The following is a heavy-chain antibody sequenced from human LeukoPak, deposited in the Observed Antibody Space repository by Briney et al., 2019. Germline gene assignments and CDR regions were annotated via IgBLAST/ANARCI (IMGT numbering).Heavy chain of an antibody. V-gene: IGHV1-2*02. CDR3: ARDGGSGYDH. Sequence: ASVKVSFKASGYTFTDYYMHWVRQAPGQGLEWMGWISPNSGDTNYAQNFQGRVTMTSDTSISTAYMELNRLRSDDTAVYYCARDGGSGYDHWGQGTLVTVSS. J-gene: IGHJ4*02. CDR2: ISPNSGDT. D-gene: IGHD5-12*01. CDR1: GYTFTDYY.